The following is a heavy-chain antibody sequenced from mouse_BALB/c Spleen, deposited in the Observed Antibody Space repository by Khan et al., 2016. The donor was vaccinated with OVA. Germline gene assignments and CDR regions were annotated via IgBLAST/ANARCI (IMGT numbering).Heavy chain of an antibody. V-gene: IGHV2-9*02. CDR2: IWAGGST. J-gene: IGHJ3*01. D-gene: IGHD1-1*01. CDR1: GFSLTTYG. Sequence: QVQLKQSGPGLVAPSQSLSITCTVSGFSLTTYGVHWVRQPPGKGLEWLGVIWAGGSTNYNSALMSRLNISKDNSKSQVFLKMNSLQTDDTAMYYCARAYYYGAWFAYWGQGTLVTVSA. CDR3: ARAYYYGAWFAY.